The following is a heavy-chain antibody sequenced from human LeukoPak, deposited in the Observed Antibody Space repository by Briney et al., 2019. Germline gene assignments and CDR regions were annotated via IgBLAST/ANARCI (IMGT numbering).Heavy chain of an antibody. CDR1: GYTFTGYY. CDR3: ARVGPAKYCSTSCQPDDY. J-gene: IGHJ4*02. D-gene: IGHD2-2*01. V-gene: IGHV1-2*02. CDR2: INPNSGGT. Sequence: GASVKVSCKASGYTFTGYYMHWVRQAPGQGLEWMGWINPNSGGTNYAQKFQGRVTMTRDTSISTAYMELSRLRSDDTAVYYCARVGPAKYCSTSCQPDDYWGQGTLVTVSS.